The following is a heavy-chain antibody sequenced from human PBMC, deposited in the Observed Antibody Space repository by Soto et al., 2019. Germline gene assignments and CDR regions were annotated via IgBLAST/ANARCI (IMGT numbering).Heavy chain of an antibody. CDR1: GGTFSSYT. Sequence: QVQLVQSGAEVKKPGSSVKVSCKASGGTFSSYTISWVRQAPGQGLEWMGRIIPILGIANYAQKFQGRVTITADKSTSTAYMELSSLRSEATAVYYCVMEYCSSTSCYRDYWGQGPLVSVSS. J-gene: IGHJ4*02. V-gene: IGHV1-69*02. CDR2: IIPILGIA. CDR3: VMEYCSSTSCYRDY. D-gene: IGHD2-2*02.